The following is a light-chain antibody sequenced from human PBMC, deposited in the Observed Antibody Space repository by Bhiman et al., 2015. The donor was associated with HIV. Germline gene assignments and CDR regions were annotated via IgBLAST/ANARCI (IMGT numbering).Light chain of an antibody. V-gene: IGLV2-8*01. J-gene: IGLJ1*01. CDR3: CSYTTSTTLCV. CDR1: SSDVGGYNY. CDR2: EVT. Sequence: QSALTQPPSASGSPGQSVTISCTGTSSDVGGYNYVSWYQQHPGKAPKLIIYEVTKRPSGVPDRFSGSKSGNTASLTISGLQAEDEADYYCCSYTTSTTLCVFGTGTKVPV.